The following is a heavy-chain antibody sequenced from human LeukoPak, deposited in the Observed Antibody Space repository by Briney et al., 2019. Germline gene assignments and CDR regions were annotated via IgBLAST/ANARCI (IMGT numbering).Heavy chain of an antibody. Sequence: ASVKVSCKASGYTFTSYGISWVRQAPGQGLEWMGWISAYNGNTNYAQKLQGRVTITTDTSTSTAYMELRSLRSDDTAVYYCARDGANSGYDYEPKFDYWGQGTLVTVSS. CDR1: GYTFTSYG. CDR3: ARDGANSGYDYEPKFDY. J-gene: IGHJ4*02. V-gene: IGHV1-18*01. CDR2: ISAYNGNT. D-gene: IGHD5-12*01.